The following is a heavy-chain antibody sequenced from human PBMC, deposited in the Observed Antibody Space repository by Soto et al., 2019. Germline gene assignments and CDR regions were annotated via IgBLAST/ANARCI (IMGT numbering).Heavy chain of an antibody. CDR1: GFTFSSYS. D-gene: IGHD3-3*01. CDR3: ARDRGGIFGVVITYYYGMDV. J-gene: IGHJ6*02. CDR2: ISSSSSTI. Sequence: GGSLRLSCAASGFTFSSYSMNWVRQAPGKGLEWVSYISSSSSTIYYADSVKGRFTISRDNAKNSLYLQMNSLRDEDTAVYYCARDRGGIFGVVITYYYGMDVWGQGTTVTVPS. V-gene: IGHV3-48*02.